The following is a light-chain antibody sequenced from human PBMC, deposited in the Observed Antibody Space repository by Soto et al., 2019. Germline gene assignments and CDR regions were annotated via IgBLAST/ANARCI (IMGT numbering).Light chain of an antibody. Sequence: EIVLTQSPATLSLSPGERATLSCRASQSVSSDLAWYQQKPGQAPRLLIYDASNRATGIPARFSGSGSGTDFSLTISSLEPEDFAVYYCQQRSNWLTFRGGTKVEIK. V-gene: IGKV3-11*01. J-gene: IGKJ4*01. CDR3: QQRSNWLT. CDR1: QSVSSD. CDR2: DAS.